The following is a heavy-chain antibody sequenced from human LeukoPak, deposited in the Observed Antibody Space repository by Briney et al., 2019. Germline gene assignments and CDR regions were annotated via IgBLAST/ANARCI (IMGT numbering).Heavy chain of an antibody. V-gene: IGHV4-31*03. D-gene: IGHD3-22*01. J-gene: IGHJ6*02. Sequence: PSETLSLTCTVSGGSISSGGYYWSWIRQHPGKGLEWIGYIYYSGSTYYNPSLKSRVTISVDTSKNQFSLKLSSVTAADTAVYYCARDYYDSSDYYYYYYGMDVWGQGTTVTVSS. CDR2: IYYSGST. CDR1: GGSISSGGYY. CDR3: ARDYYDSSDYYYYYYGMDV.